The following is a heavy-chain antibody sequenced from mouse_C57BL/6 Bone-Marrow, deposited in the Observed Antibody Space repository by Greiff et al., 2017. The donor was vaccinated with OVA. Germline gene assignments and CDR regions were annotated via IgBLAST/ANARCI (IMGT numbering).Heavy chain of an antibody. CDR2: IWTGGGT. D-gene: IGHD2-3*01. J-gene: IGHJ1*03. Sequence: VQRVESGPGLVAPSQSLSITCTVSGFSLTSYAISWVRQPPGKGLEWLGVIWTGGGTNYNSALKSRLSISKDNSKSQVFLKMNSLQTDDTARYYCAREGDGYYGWYFDVWGTGTTVTVSS. V-gene: IGHV2-9-1*01. CDR1: GFSLTSYA. CDR3: AREGDGYYGWYFDV.